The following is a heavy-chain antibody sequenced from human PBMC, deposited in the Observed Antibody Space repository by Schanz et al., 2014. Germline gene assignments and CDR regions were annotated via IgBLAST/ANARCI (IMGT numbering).Heavy chain of an antibody. CDR2: IVPIAGIT. V-gene: IGHV1-46*01. J-gene: IGHJ4*02. D-gene: IGHD1-7*01. Sequence: QVQLVQSGTQVKKPGASVKVSCKASGYTLSAYSLHWVRQAPGQGLEWMGRIVPIAGITNYAQRFQGRVTITADKSSDTAYMELSSLKSEDTAVYYCAKELRPGTERPRGNFDYWGQGTLVTVSS. CDR1: GYTLSAYS. CDR3: AKELRPGTERPRGNFDY.